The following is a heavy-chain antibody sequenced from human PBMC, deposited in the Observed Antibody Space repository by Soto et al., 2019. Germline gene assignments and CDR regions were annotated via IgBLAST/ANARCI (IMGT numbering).Heavy chain of an antibody. V-gene: IGHV1-18*04. J-gene: IGHJ4*02. D-gene: IGHD6-6*01. Sequence: ASVKVSCKASGYTFTSYGISWVRQAPGQGLEWVGWISAYNGNTNYAQKLQGRVTMTTDTSTSTAYMELRSLRSDDTAVYYCASDLWYSSSSEGFDYWGQGTLVTVSS. CDR2: ISAYNGNT. CDR1: GYTFTSYG. CDR3: ASDLWYSSSSEGFDY.